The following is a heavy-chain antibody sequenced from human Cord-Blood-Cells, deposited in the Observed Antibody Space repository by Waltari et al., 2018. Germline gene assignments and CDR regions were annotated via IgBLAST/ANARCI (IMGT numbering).Heavy chain of an antibody. D-gene: IGHD3-22*01. J-gene: IGHJ3*02. CDR3: ARCDSSGYKEAFDI. CDR2: INHSGST. V-gene: IGHV4-34*01. Sequence: WIRQPPGKGLEWIGEINHSGSTNYNPSLKSRVTISVDTSKNQFSLKLSSVTAADTAVYYCARCDSSGYKEAFDIWGQGTMVTVSS.